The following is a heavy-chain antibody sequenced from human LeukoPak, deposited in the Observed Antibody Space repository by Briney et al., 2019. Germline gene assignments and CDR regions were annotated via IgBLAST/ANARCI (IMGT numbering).Heavy chain of an antibody. CDR1: GGSVSRYS. J-gene: IGHJ3*02. V-gene: IGHV4-59*02. CDR3: ARGIVGTTHDALDI. Sequence: SETPSLTCTVSGGSVSRYSWTWIRQPPGKGLEWIAHIYYSERTNNNPSLQSRVTISLDTSKNQFSLKLASVTAADTAVYYCARGIVGTTHDALDIWGQGTMVTVSS. D-gene: IGHD1-26*01. CDR2: IYYSERT.